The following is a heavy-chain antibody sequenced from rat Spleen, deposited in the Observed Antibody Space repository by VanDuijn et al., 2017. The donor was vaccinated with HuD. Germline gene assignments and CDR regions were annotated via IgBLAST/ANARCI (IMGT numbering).Heavy chain of an antibody. CDR2: ISTGGGNT. J-gene: IGHJ2*01. CDR3: ARHPLVSTTDYPYYFDY. V-gene: IGHV5S13*01. Sequence: EVQLVESGGGLVQPGRSLKLSCAASGFTFSNYGMAWVRQTPTKGLEWVASISTGGGNTYYRDSVKGRFTISRDNAKRNLYLQMDSLRSEDTATYYCARHPLVSTTDYPYYFDYWGQGVMVTVSS. D-gene: IGHD1-6*01. CDR1: GFTFSNYG.